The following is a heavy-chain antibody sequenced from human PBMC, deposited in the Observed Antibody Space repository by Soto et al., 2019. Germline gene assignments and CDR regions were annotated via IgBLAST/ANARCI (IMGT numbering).Heavy chain of an antibody. Sequence: GASVKVSCKASGYTFTSYYMHWVRQAPGQGLEWMGIINPSGGSTSYAQKFQGRVTMTRDTSTSTVYMELSSLRSEDTAVYYRARDPNYYDSSGYYPYFDYWGQGTLVTVSS. CDR1: GYTFTSYY. V-gene: IGHV1-46*01. J-gene: IGHJ4*02. D-gene: IGHD3-22*01. CDR2: INPSGGST. CDR3: ARDPNYYDSSGYYPYFDY.